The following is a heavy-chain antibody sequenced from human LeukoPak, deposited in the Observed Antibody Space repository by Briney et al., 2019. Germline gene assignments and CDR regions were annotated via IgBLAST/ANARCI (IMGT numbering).Heavy chain of an antibody. CDR2: IANGGGST. CDR1: RFTFSTYA. J-gene: IGHJ4*02. Sequence: GGSLGLSCASSRFTFSTYAMSWVRQAPGKRLEWISTIANGGGSTYYADSVKGRFTISRDNSKNTLYLQMNSLRAEDTAVYYCAKSHSVEQRGYFDYWGQGTLVTVSS. CDR3: AKSHSVEQRGYFDY. V-gene: IGHV3-23*01. D-gene: IGHD1/OR15-1a*01.